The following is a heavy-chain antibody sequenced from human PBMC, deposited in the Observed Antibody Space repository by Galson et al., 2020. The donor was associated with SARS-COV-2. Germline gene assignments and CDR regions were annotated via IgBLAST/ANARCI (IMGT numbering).Heavy chain of an antibody. CDR1: GFTLKTYA. V-gene: IGHV3-30*04. D-gene: IGHD1-26*01. CDR3: TRDVSGGASGI. CDR2: ISQDGKIQ. J-gene: IGHJ3*02. Sequence: GGSRRLPCEASGFTLKTYAMHWARQAPGKGLEWLTVISQDGKIQVYADSVKGRFTISRDNSGNLVILQIPSLRPDDTALYYCTRDVSGGASGIWGQGTMVTVSS.